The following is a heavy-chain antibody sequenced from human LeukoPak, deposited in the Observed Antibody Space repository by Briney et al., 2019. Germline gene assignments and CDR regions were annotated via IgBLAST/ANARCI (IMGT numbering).Heavy chain of an antibody. CDR1: GGSISSGDYY. CDR2: IYYSGST. CDR3: ARDWADDPALADV. V-gene: IGHV4-30-4*01. Sequence: PSETLSLTCTVSGGSISSGDYYWSWIRQPPGKGLEWTGYIYYSGSTYYNPSLKSRVTISVDTSKNQFSLKLSSVTAADTAVYYCARDWADDPALADVWGQGTTVTVSS. D-gene: IGHD3-16*01. J-gene: IGHJ6*02.